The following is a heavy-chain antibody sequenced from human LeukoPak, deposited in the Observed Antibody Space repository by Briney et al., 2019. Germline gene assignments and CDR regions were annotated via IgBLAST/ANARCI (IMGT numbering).Heavy chain of an antibody. CDR2: ISGSGGST. D-gene: IGHD6-13*01. CDR3: AKAPRAAAGTYNGMDV. J-gene: IGHJ6*02. CDR1: GFTFSSYA. Sequence: GGSLRLSCAASGFTFSSYAMSWVRQAPGKRLEWVSAISGSGGSTYYADSVKGRFTISRDNSKNTLYLQMNSLRAEDTAVYYCAKAPRAAAGTYNGMDVWGQGTTVTVSS. V-gene: IGHV3-23*01.